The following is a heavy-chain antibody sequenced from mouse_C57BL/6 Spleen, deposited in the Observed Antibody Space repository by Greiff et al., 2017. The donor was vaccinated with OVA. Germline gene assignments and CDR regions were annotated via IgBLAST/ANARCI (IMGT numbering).Heavy chain of an antibody. D-gene: IGHD2-4*01. V-gene: IGHV5-6*01. CDR1: GFTFSSYG. Sequence: EVMLVESGGDLVKPGGSLKLSCAASGFTFSSYGMSWVRQTPDKRLEWVATISSGGSYTYYPDSVKGRFTISRDNAKNTLYLQMSSLKSEDTAMYYCARDYDYDDYYAMDYWGQGTSVTVSS. J-gene: IGHJ4*01. CDR2: ISSGGSYT. CDR3: ARDYDYDDYYAMDY.